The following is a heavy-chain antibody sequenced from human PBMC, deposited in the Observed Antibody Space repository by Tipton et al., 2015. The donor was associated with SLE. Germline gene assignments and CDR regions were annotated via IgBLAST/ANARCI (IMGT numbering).Heavy chain of an antibody. CDR2: IWYDGSNK. CDR1: GFTFSTYG. J-gene: IGHJ4*02. V-gene: IGHV3-33*08. D-gene: IGHD1-1*01. CDR3: AARLHLERPFDY. Sequence: SLRLSCAASGFTFSTYGMHWVRQAPGKGLEWVALIWYDGSNKYYADSVKGRFTISRDNSKNTLYLQMTSLRAEDTAVYYCAARLHLERPFDYWGQGTLVTVSS.